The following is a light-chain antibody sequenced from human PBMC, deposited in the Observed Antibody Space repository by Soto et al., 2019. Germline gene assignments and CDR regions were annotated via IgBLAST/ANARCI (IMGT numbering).Light chain of an antibody. V-gene: IGKV3-15*01. Sequence: EIVMTQSPATLSVSPGERATLSCRASQSVSTNLAWYQQKPGQAPRLLVYAASVRATGIPARFSGSGSGTEFTLTISSLQSEDFAVYYCQQYDERPPNLSCGGGTNVEIK. CDR3: QQYDERPPNLS. CDR1: QSVSTN. CDR2: AAS. J-gene: IGKJ4*01.